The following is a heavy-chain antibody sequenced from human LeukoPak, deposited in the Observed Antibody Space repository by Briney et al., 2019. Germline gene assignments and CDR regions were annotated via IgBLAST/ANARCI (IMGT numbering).Heavy chain of an antibody. Sequence: PGGSLRLSCKASGFTFSRYGMNWVRQAPGRGLEWLPYTSGSSGSTIYYAQSVRGRFTISRDDAKNTLYLQMNSLRADDTAVYFCARDKIQWLRYSYFDYWGQGVLVTVSS. CDR2: TSGSSGSTI. CDR1: GFTFSRYG. CDR3: ARDKIQWLRYSYFDY. J-gene: IGHJ4*02. D-gene: IGHD5-12*01. V-gene: IGHV3-48*01.